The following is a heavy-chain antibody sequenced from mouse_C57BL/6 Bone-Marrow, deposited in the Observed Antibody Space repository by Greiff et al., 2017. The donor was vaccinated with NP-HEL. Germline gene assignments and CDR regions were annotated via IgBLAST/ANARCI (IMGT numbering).Heavy chain of an antibody. CDR2: IYYSGTI. J-gene: IGHJ2*01. CDR3: ARETAQANYFDY. Sequence: VQLKESGPGLVKPSQTVFLTCTVTGISITTGNYRWIWIRQFPGNKLKWIGYIYYSGTIYYNPSLTSRTTITIDTPKNQYFLEMNTLTAEDTATYYCARETAQANYFDYWGQGTTLTVSS. D-gene: IGHD3-2*02. V-gene: IGHV3-5*01. CDR1: GISITTGNYR.